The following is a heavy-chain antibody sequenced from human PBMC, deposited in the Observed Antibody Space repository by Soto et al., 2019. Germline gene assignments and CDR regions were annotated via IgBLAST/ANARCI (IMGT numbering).Heavy chain of an antibody. CDR3: ARDRWMAGSGSYYPENYYYYGMDV. CDR1: GGSISSGDYY. Sequence: SETLSLTCTVSGGSISSGDYYWSWIRQPPGKGLEWIGYIYYSGSTYYNPSLKSRVTISVDTSKNQFSLKLSSVTAADTAVYYCARDRWMAGSGSYYPENYYYYGMDVWGQGTTVTVSS. D-gene: IGHD3-10*01. V-gene: IGHV4-30-4*01. J-gene: IGHJ6*02. CDR2: IYYSGST.